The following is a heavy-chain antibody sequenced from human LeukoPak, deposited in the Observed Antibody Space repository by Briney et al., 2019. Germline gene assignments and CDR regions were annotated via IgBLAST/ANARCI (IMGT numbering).Heavy chain of an antibody. J-gene: IGHJ4*02. Sequence: SETLSLTCAVYGGSFSGYYWSWIRQPPGKGLEWIWEINHSGSTNYNPSLKSRVTISVDTSKNQFSLKLSSVTAADTAVYYCARGLDYGDLTDYFDYWGQGTLVTVSS. V-gene: IGHV4-34*01. CDR2: INHSGST. CDR3: ARGLDYGDLTDYFDY. CDR1: GGSFSGYY. D-gene: IGHD4-17*01.